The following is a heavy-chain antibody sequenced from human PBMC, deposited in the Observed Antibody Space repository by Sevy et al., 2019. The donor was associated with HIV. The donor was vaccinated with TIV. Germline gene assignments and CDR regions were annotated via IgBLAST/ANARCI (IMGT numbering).Heavy chain of an antibody. J-gene: IGHJ4*02. CDR3: AKTSVAGTSKLCYFDY. D-gene: IGHD6-19*01. CDR2: MSYDGRSK. CDR1: GFTFSNYG. Sequence: GGSLRLSCAASGFTFSNYGMHWVRQAPGKGLEWVAVMSYDGRSKYYADSVKGRFTISRDNSKNTLYLQMNSLRAEDTAVYYCAKTSVAGTSKLCYFDYWGQGTLVTVSS. V-gene: IGHV3-30*18.